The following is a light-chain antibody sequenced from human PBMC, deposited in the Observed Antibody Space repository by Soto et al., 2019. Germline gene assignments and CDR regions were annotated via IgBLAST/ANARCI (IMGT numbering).Light chain of an antibody. V-gene: IGKV3-20*01. J-gene: IGKJ5*01. CDR1: QSVSSSY. CDR3: QQYGSSPPIT. Sequence: IVLSQSPGTLSLSTGERATLSCRASQSVSSSYLACYQQKPGQAPRLLLYGASSRATGIPDRFSGSGSGTDFTLTISSLEPEDFAVYYCQQYGSSPPITFGQGTRLEI. CDR2: GAS.